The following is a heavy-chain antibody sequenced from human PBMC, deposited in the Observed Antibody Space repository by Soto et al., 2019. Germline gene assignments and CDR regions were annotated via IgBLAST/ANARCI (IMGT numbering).Heavy chain of an antibody. D-gene: IGHD2-21*01. CDR3: AREGNCVDRVCFPDY. Sequence: GVSLRLSCSAYSFNFSTSSMTWIRQTPGRGLDWVSSINSDSAYIYYANSVRGRFTISRDNAKDSLYLQMNSLRVEDSGLYYCAREGNCVDRVCFPDYWGQGILVTVSS. V-gene: IGHV3-21*01. CDR1: SFNFSTSS. CDR2: INSDSAYI. J-gene: IGHJ4*02.